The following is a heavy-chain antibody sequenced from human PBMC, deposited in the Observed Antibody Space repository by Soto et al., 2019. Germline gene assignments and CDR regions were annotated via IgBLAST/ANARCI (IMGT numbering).Heavy chain of an antibody. Sequence: PSETLSLTCTVSGGAINTDYWSWIRQPAGKGLEWLGRINNSGSSAYNPSLKSRVTMSIDTSKNQLSLNMNSVTAADTAFYYCARGGASSKWLDPWGQGILVTVSS. V-gene: IGHV4-4*07. D-gene: IGHD6-13*01. CDR3: ARGGASSKWLDP. J-gene: IGHJ5*02. CDR2: INNSGSS. CDR1: GGAINTDY.